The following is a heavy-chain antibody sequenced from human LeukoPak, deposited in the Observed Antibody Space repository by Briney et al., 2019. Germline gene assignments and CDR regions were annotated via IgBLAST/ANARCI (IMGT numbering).Heavy chain of an antibody. Sequence: SGGSLRLSCVASGFTFGDYPMHWVRQVPGKGLEWVSGINWNGGSIGYADSVKGRFTISRDNAKNSLYLQMNSLRAEDTALYYCAKDGRFSGSPYFYYMDVWGKGTTITVS. V-gene: IGHV3-9*01. CDR1: GFTFGDYP. J-gene: IGHJ6*03. CDR2: INWNGGSI. CDR3: AKDGRFSGSPYFYYMDV. D-gene: IGHD1-26*01.